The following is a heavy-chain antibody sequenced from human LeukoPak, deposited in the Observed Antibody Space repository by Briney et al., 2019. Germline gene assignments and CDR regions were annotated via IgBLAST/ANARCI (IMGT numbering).Heavy chain of an antibody. CDR2: IYTSGST. V-gene: IGHV4-4*07. CDR1: GGSISSYY. CDR3: ERALSVAGKTVENWFHP. Sequence: SETLSLTCTVSGGSISSYYWSWIRQPAGKGLEWIGRIYTSGSTNYNPSLKSRVTMSVDTSKNQFSLKLSSVTAADTAVYYCERALSVAGKTVENWFHPWGQGTLVTVSS. D-gene: IGHD6-19*01. J-gene: IGHJ5*02.